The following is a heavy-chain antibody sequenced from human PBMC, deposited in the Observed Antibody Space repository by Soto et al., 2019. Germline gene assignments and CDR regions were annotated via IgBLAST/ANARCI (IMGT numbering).Heavy chain of an antibody. CDR1: GFNFAGYF. D-gene: IGHD3-10*01. Sequence: ASVKVSCNTSGFNFAGYFLHWVRQAPGQGLEWMGWINPNSGATKDAQKFQGRVTMTWDTSISTAYMELSGLKSDDTAVYYCATPTPLRGAMITNINFDFWGQGTPVTVSS. CDR2: INPNSGAT. J-gene: IGHJ4*02. V-gene: IGHV1-2*02. CDR3: ATPTPLRGAMITNINFDF.